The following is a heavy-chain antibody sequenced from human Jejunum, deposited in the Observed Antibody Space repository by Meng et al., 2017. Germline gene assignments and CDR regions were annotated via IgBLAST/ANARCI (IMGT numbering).Heavy chain of an antibody. CDR2: IYHSGST. CDR1: GGSISSVYW. V-gene: IGHV4-4*02. J-gene: IGHJ4*02. D-gene: IGHD5-18*01. Sequence: VQLQASGAGLVKPSETLSPPCAVSGGSISSVYWWTWVRQSPGKGLEWIGEIYHSGSTNYTPSLKSRVTISVDKSKNQFSLKLTSVTAADTAVYYCARGGYYSFDYWGQGTLVTVSS. CDR3: ARGGYYSFDY.